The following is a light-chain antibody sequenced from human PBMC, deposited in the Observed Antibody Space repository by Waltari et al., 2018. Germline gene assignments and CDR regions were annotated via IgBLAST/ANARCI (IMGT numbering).Light chain of an antibody. CDR3: SSYTTSTTLL. V-gene: IGLV2-14*01. CDR2: DVG. J-gene: IGLJ1*01. CDR1: STDVGAYTF. Sequence: QSALTQPASVSGSPGQSITISCPGSSTDVGAYTFVPWYQQHPGKVPKLILYDVGNRPSGISHRFSASKSGNTASLTISGLQEEDEGEYYCSSYTTSTTLLFGTGTRLTVL.